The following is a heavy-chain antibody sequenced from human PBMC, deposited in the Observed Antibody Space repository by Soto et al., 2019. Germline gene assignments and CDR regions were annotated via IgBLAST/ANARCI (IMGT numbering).Heavy chain of an antibody. CDR3: ARGGHVVVVTAALHC. V-gene: IGHV1-46*01. Sequence: QVQLMQSGAEVKKPGASVKVSCKASGDTFTDYYIHWVRQAPGQGLEWMGTVNPSGGHTTYAQHFLGRVTVTRDTSTSTLSMELTSLTSDDTAIYSCARGGHVVVVTAALHCWGQGTLLTVSS. CDR1: GDTFTDYY. J-gene: IGHJ4*02. D-gene: IGHD2-21*02. CDR2: VNPSGGHT.